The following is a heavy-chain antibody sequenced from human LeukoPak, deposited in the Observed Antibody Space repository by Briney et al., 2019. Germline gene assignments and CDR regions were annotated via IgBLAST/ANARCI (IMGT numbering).Heavy chain of an antibody. CDR1: GGSISSYY. V-gene: IGHV4-4*08. D-gene: IGHD3-22*01. J-gene: IGHJ4*02. CDR3: ARALERYYYDSSGYYAHFDY. Sequence: KTSETLSLTRTVSGGSISSYYWSWIRQPPGKGLEWIGYIYKSGSTNYNPSLKSRVTISGDTSKNQFSLKLRSVTAADTAVYYCARALERYYYDSSGYYAHFDYWGQGTLVTVSS. CDR2: IYKSGST.